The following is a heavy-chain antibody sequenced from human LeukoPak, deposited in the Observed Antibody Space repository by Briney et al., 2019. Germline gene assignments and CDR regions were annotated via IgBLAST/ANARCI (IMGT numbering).Heavy chain of an antibody. CDR3: ARGLGDVVDY. D-gene: IGHD3-16*01. Sequence: GGSLRLSRAASGFTFSSYEMNWVRQAPGKGLEWSSYISTSGNNIYYADSVEGRFTVSRDNAKNSLYLKVHSPRAEDTAVYYCARGLGDVVDYWGQGTLVTVSS. CDR2: ISTSGNNI. V-gene: IGHV3-48*03. CDR1: GFTFSSYE. J-gene: IGHJ4*02.